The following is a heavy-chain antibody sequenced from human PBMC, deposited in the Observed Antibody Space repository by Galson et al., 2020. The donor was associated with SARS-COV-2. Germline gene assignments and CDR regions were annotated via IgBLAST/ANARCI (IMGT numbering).Heavy chain of an antibody. CDR3: ARLLKYDFWGFFDC. CDR2: IYYSGST. D-gene: IGHD3-3*01. Sequence: SETLTLTCTVSGGPISRYYWSWIRQPPGKGLEWIGYIYYSGSTNYNPSLKSRVTISVDTSKNQFSLKLSSVTAADTAVYYCARLLKYDFWGFFDCWGQGTLVTVSS. V-gene: IGHV4-59*08. CDR1: GGPISRYY. J-gene: IGHJ4*02.